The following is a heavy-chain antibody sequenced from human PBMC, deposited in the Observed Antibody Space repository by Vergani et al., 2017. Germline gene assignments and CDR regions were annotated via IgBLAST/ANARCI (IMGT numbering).Heavy chain of an antibody. V-gene: IGHV4-61*02. CDR1: GGSISSGSYY. CDR2: IYTSGST. CDR3: AREPIDYYYGMDV. J-gene: IGHJ6*02. Sequence: QVQLQESGPGPVKPSQTLSLTCTVSGGSISSGSYYWSWIRQPAGKGLEWIGRIYTSGSTNYNPSLKSRVTISADTSKNQFSLKLSSVTAADTAVYYCAREPIDYYYGMDVWGQGTTVTVSS.